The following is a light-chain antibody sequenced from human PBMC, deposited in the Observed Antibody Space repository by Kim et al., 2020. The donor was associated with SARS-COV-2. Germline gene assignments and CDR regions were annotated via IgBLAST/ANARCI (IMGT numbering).Light chain of an antibody. Sequence: DIQMTQSPSSLSASVGDRVTISCRASQNIRIYLNWYHQRPGGAPKLLISTASTVESGVPSRFSGSGSETDFTLTISSLHPEDFGTYYCQQTDKMPLTFGPGTKLEI. CDR3: QQTDKMPLT. V-gene: IGKV1-39*01. CDR2: TAS. J-gene: IGKJ3*01. CDR1: QNIRIY.